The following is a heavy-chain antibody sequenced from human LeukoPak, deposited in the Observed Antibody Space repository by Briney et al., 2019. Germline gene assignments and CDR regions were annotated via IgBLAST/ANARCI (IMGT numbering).Heavy chain of an antibody. CDR2: IKSKTDGGTT. D-gene: IGHD2-2*01. V-gene: IGHV3-15*01. CDR1: GFTFSNAW. J-gene: IGHJ4*02. Sequence: GGSLRLSCAASGFTFSNAWMSWVRQAPGKGLEWVGRIKSKTDGGTTDHAAPVKGRFTISRDDSKNTLYLQMNSLKTEDTAVYYCTTDRGSAADFDYWGQGTLVTVSS. CDR3: TTDRGSAADFDY.